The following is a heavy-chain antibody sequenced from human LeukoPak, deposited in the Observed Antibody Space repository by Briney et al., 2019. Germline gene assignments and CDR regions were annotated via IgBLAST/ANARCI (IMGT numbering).Heavy chain of an antibody. CDR2: INHSGST. CDR1: GGSFSSYY. J-gene: IGHJ4*02. D-gene: IGHD3-16*02. V-gene: IGHV4-34*01. CDR3: ARTFGGVIAPLDY. Sequence: SETLSLTCGVYGGSFSSYYWSWIRQPPGKGLEWIGEINHSGSTNYNPSLKSRVTISVDTSKNQFSLKLSSVTAADTAVYYCARTFGGVIAPLDYWGQGTLVTVSS.